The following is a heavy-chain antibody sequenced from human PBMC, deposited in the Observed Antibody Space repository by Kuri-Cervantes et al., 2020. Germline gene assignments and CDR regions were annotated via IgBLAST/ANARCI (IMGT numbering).Heavy chain of an antibody. CDR3: ARGSSRAVRVDY. V-gene: IGHV4-59*12. CDR2: IYYSGST. J-gene: IGHJ4*02. Sequence: GSLRLSCTVSGGSISSYYWSWIRQPPGKGLEWIGYIYYSGSTNYNPSLKSRVTISVDTSKNQFSLKLSSVTAADTAVYYCARGSSRAVRVDYWGQGTLVTVSS. D-gene: IGHD6-6*01. CDR1: GGSISSYY.